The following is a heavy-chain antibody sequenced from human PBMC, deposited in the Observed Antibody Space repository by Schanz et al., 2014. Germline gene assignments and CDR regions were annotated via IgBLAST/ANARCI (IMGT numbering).Heavy chain of an antibody. D-gene: IGHD3-10*01. J-gene: IGHJ4*02. CDR3: ALREKPYGPFAS. Sequence: VKLVESGGGAVRPGGSLRLSCAASGFTLSSYWMHWVRQVPGKGLEWIGEIYHSGNTNYNASLKSRVTISVDKSKNQFSLKVSSVTAADTAVYYCALREKPYGPFASWGQGALVTVSS. V-gene: IGHV4-4*02. CDR1: GFTLSSYW. CDR2: IYHSGNT.